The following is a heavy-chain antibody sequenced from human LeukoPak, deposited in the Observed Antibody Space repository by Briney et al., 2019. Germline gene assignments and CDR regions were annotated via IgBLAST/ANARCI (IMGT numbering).Heavy chain of an antibody. V-gene: IGHV4-59*01. D-gene: IGHD3-22*01. Sequence: PSETLSLTRTVPGGSLRSYYWSWIRPPPGKGLEGIGNIYYSGSTNYNPSLKSRVTISVDTSKIQFSRKLRSVTAADTAVDYCARVTGYMIEDFFDYWGQGTLVTVSS. CDR1: GGSLRSYY. CDR2: IYYSGST. J-gene: IGHJ4*02. CDR3: ARVTGYMIEDFFDY.